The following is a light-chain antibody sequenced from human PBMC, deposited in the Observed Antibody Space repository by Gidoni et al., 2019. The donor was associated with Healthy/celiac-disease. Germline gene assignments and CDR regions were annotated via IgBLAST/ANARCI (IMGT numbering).Light chain of an antibody. CDR3: QQDDNLSWT. J-gene: IGKJ1*01. Sequence: DIQMTQSPSSLSASVGDRVTITCQASQDISNYLNWYQQKPGKAPKLLIYDASNLETGVPSRFSGSGSGTDFTFTISSLQPEDIATYYWQQDDNLSWTFGQGTKVEIK. CDR1: QDISNY. V-gene: IGKV1-33*01. CDR2: DAS.